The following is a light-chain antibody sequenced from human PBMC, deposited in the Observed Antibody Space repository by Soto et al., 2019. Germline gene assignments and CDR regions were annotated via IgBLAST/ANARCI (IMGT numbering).Light chain of an antibody. Sequence: VLTQAPSVSVAPGQTARITCGGNNIAIKSVHWYQQKPGQAPVLVVYDDGDRPSGIPERFSGSNSGNTATLTITRVEAGDEADYHCQVWDSSSDHRVVFGGETKLTVL. CDR2: DDG. CDR1: NIAIKS. V-gene: IGLV3-21*02. J-gene: IGLJ2*01. CDR3: QVWDSSSDHRVV.